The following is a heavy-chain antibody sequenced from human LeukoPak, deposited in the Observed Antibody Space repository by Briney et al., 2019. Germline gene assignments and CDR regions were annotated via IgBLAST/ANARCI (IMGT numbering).Heavy chain of an antibody. CDR3: ARANVVVTAIWHWFDP. CDR1: GGTFSSYA. Sequence: GASVKVSCKASGGTFSSYAISWVRQAPGQGLEWMGGIIPIFGTANYAQKFQGRVTITADESTSTAYMELSSLRSEDTAVYYCARANVVVTAIWHWFDPWGQGTLVTVSP. D-gene: IGHD2-21*02. CDR2: IIPIFGTA. V-gene: IGHV1-69*01. J-gene: IGHJ5*02.